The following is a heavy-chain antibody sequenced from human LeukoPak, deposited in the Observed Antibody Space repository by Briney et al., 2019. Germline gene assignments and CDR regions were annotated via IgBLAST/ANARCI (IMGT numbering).Heavy chain of an antibody. CDR3: ARPAYSSSLSSHFDP. CDR1: GYGFSTYW. J-gene: IGHJ5*02. V-gene: IGHV5-51*01. CDR2: IYPRDSEI. Sequence: GESLKISCEGSGYGFSTYWIAWVRQMPGKGLEWMGSIYPRDSEIRYSPSLQGQVTISADNSISTAYLQWSSLKASDTAMYYCARPAYSSSLSSHFDPWGQGTLVTVSS. D-gene: IGHD6-13*01.